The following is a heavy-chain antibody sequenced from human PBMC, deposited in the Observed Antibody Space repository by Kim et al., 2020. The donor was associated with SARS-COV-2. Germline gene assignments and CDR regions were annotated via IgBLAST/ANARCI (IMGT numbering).Heavy chain of an antibody. D-gene: IGHD3-9*01. J-gene: IGHJ4*02. CDR3: TTRDTNFDLDN. Sequence: DYAAPVKGRFTISRDDTKNTLYLQMNSMKTEDTAVYYCTTRDTNFDLDNWGQGTLVTVSS. V-gene: IGHV3-15*01.